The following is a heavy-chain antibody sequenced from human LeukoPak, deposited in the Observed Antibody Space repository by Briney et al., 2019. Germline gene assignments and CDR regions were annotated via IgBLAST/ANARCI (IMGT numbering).Heavy chain of an antibody. CDR3: ASFRNYPRYYYYGMDV. V-gene: IGHV4-59*01. Sequence: SETLSLTCTVSGGSISSYYWSWIRQPPGKGLEWIGYIYYSGSTNYNPSLKSRVTISVDTSKNQFSLKLSSVTAADTAVYYCASFRNYPRYYYYGMDVWGQGTTVTVSS. J-gene: IGHJ6*02. D-gene: IGHD1-7*01. CDR1: GGSISSYY. CDR2: IYYSGST.